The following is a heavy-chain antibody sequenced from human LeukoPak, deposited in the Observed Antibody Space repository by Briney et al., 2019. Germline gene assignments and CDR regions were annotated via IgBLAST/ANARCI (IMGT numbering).Heavy chain of an antibody. Sequence: ASVKVSCKASGYTFTGYYMHWVRQAPGQGLEWMGRINPNSGGTNYAQKFQGRVTMTRDTSISTAYMELSGLRSDDTAVYYCARLKPLSWYYYYMDVWGQGTLVTVSS. V-gene: IGHV1-2*06. CDR3: ARLKPLSWYYYYMDV. CDR2: INPNSGGT. J-gene: IGHJ6*03. CDR1: GYTFTGYY. D-gene: IGHD1-1*01.